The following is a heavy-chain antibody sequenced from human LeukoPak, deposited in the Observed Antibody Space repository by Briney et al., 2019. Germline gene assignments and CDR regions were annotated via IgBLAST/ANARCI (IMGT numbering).Heavy chain of an antibody. CDR2: ISYDGSNK. D-gene: IGHD6-19*01. V-gene: IGHV3-30-3*01. J-gene: IGHJ4*02. Sequence: AGGSLRLSCAASGFTFDDYAMHWVRQAPGKGLEWVAVISYDGSNKYYADSVKGRFTISRDNSKNTLYLQMNSLRAEDTAVYYCARDLRVAGTGDYWGQGTLVTVSS. CDR3: ARDLRVAGTGDY. CDR1: GFTFDDYA.